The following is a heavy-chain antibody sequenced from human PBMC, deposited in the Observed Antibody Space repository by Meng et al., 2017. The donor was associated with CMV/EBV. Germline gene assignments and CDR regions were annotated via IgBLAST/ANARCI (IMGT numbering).Heavy chain of an antibody. Sequence: GESLKISCAASGFTFSSYAMSWVRQAPGKGLEWVPAISGSGGSTYYADSVKGRFTISRDNSKNTLYLQMNSLRAEDTAVYYCAKVGAVAGSYESPFGYWGQGTLVTVSS. J-gene: IGHJ4*02. CDR1: GFTFSSYA. D-gene: IGHD1-26*01. CDR3: AKVGAVAGSYESPFGY. CDR2: ISGSGGST. V-gene: IGHV3-23*01.